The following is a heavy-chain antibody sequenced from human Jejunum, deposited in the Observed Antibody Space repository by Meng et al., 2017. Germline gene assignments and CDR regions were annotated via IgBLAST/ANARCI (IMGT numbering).Heavy chain of an antibody. CDR3: ARLIVVVAATPPD. V-gene: IGHV3-23*01. CDR1: GISFSSDV. CDR2: ISGSGGST. Sequence: EVQLLESGGGLVQPGESLRLSCVVSGISFSSDVMTWVRQAPGKGLEWVADISGSGGSTYYADSVKGRFTISRDNAKNTLVLQMNSLSPEDTAIYYCARLIVVVAATPPDWGQGTLVTVSS. D-gene: IGHD2-21*02. J-gene: IGHJ4*02.